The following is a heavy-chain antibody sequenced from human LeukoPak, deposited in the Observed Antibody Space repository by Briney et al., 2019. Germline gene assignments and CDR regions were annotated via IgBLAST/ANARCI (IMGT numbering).Heavy chain of an antibody. CDR3: ARGGGYFDY. J-gene: IGHJ4*02. Sequence: PSDTLSLTCAASGYSISSSNWWGWIRQPPGKGLEWIGYIYYSGSTYYNPSLKSRVTISVDTSKNQFSLKLSSVTAADTAVYHCARGGGYFDYWGQGTLVTVSS. CDR2: IYYSGST. CDR1: GYSISSSNW. D-gene: IGHD3-16*01. V-gene: IGHV4-28*03.